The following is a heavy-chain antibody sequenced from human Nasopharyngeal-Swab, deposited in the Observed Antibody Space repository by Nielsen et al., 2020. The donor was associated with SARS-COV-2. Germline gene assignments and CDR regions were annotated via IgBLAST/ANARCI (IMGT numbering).Heavy chain of an antibody. J-gene: IGHJ6*03. D-gene: IGHD3-3*01. Sequence: RQAPGKGLEWIAFITYNGNTYYDPSLKSRVSLSLDTSGNQISLNLTAVTAADTAVYYCASLLTYYDFWSGYLNYYYMGVWGKGTTVTVSS. CDR2: ITYNGNT. CDR3: ASLLTYYDFWSGYLNYYYMGV. V-gene: IGHV4-31*02.